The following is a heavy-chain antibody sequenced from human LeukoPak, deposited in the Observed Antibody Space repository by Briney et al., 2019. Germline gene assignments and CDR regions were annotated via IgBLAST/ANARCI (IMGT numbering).Heavy chain of an antibody. CDR1: GGSISSYY. CDR3: ARASGTSWFDP. J-gene: IGHJ5*02. Sequence: SETLSLTXTVSGGSISSYYWSWIRQPPGKGLEWIGYIYYSGSTNYNPSLKSRVTISVDTSKNQFSLKLSSVTAADTAVYYWARASGTSWFDPWGQGTLVTVSS. CDR2: IYYSGST. D-gene: IGHD3-10*01. V-gene: IGHV4-59*01.